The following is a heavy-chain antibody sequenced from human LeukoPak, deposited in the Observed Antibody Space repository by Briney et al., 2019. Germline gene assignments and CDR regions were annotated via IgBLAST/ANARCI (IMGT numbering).Heavy chain of an antibody. CDR1: GYTFTGYY. Sequence: PEASVKVSCKASGYTFTGYYMHWVRQAPGQGLEWMGQINPNSGSTNYAQKFQGRITMTRDTSISTAYMELSRLRSDDTAVYYCAREGIVGATNLDYWGQGTLVTVSS. J-gene: IGHJ4*02. V-gene: IGHV1-2*06. CDR3: AREGIVGATNLDY. D-gene: IGHD1-26*01. CDR2: INPNSGST.